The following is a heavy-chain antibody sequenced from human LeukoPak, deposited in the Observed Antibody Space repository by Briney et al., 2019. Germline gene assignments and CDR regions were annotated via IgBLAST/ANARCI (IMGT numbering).Heavy chain of an antibody. J-gene: IGHJ6*03. D-gene: IGHD3-10*01. CDR2: ISDSGAHT. CDR1: GFDFRTFA. CDR3: AKRGVNRLVYFYYYMDV. V-gene: IGHV3-23*01. Sequence: PVGSLRLSCAASGFDFRTFAMSWVRQAPGQAPQWVSTISDSGAHTYYADSVNGRFTISRDNSKNTLYLQMNSLRADDTAIYYCAKRGVNRLVYFYYYMDVWGKGTAVTISS.